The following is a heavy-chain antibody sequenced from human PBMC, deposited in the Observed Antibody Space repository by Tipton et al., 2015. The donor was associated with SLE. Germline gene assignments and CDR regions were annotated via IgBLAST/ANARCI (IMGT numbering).Heavy chain of an antibody. CDR2: IYTSEST. CDR3: AGEHTADAFDI. Sequence: TLSLTCTVSGGSISSHYWSWIRQPAGKGLEWIGNIYTSESTNYNPSLKSRVTISVDTSKNQFSLKLTSVTAADTAVYYCAGEHTADAFDIWGQGTMVTVSS. D-gene: IGHD5-18*01. J-gene: IGHJ3*02. V-gene: IGHV4-4*07. CDR1: GGSISSHY.